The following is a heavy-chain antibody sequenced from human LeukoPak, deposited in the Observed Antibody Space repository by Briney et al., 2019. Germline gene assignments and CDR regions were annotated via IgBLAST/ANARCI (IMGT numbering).Heavy chain of an antibody. Sequence: GESLKISCKDSGYRFSSYWIAWVRQMPGEGLEYIGIIYPGDSDIRYSPSFQGQVTISADKSISTAYLQWSSLKASDTAMYYCARQEYCSGGSCYTWFDPWGQGTLVTVSS. V-gene: IGHV5-51*01. D-gene: IGHD2-15*01. J-gene: IGHJ5*02. CDR2: IYPGDSDI. CDR3: ARQEYCSGGSCYTWFDP. CDR1: GYRFSSYW.